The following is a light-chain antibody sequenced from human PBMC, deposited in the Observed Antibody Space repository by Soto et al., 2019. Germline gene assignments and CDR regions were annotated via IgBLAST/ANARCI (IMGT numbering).Light chain of an antibody. V-gene: IGKV1-33*01. J-gene: IGKJ5*01. CDR2: DAS. CDR1: KDINEN. CDR3: QQLFDSPIT. Sequence: DIQMTLSPSSLSATLGDRVTITCQASKDINENVIWYQQTPGKAPKLLIYDASDLETGVPSRFRATVSGTEVSLTITSLQPEDVATYYCQQLFDSPITCGQGTRLEIK.